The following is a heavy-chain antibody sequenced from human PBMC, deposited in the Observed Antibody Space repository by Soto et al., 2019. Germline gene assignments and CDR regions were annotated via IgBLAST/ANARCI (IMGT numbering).Heavy chain of an antibody. CDR1: GYTFTRYG. D-gene: IGHD2-21*02. J-gene: IGHJ4*02. V-gene: IGHV1-18*01. CDR2: XSAYNXNT. Sequence: GXSVKVSCKASGYTFTRYGISWVRQAPGQWLEWLGWXSAYNXNTNYAKKLQXXVTLTKDXXKSKDYMEMRSLRSDDTAVYYCARTTIVVVTDYWGQGTLVTVSS. CDR3: ARTTIVVVTDY.